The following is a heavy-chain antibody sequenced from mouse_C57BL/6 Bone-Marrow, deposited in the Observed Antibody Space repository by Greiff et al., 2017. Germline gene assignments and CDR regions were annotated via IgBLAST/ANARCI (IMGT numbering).Heavy chain of an antibody. D-gene: IGHD2-1*01. Sequence: VKLQQSGPELVKPGASVKISCKASGYSFTSYYIHWVKQRPGQGLEWIGWIYPGSGNTKYNEKFKGKATLTADTSSSTAYMPLSSLTSEDSAVYYCAREVTTLYYYAMDYWGQGTSVTVSS. V-gene: IGHV1-66*01. CDR1: GYSFTSYY. J-gene: IGHJ4*01. CDR2: IYPGSGNT. CDR3: AREVTTLYYYAMDY.